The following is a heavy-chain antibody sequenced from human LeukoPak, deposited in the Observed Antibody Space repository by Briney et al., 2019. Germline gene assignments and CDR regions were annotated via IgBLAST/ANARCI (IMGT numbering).Heavy chain of an antibody. CDR3: ARHVGMDTITSTDAFDI. J-gene: IGHJ3*02. CDR1: GGSISSSSYY. Sequence: SETLSLTCTVSGGSISSSSYYWGWIRQPPGKGLEWIGSIYYSGSTNYNPSLKSRVTISVDTSKNQFSLKLSSVTAADTAVYYCARHVGMDTITSTDAFDIWGQGTMVTVSS. CDR2: IYYSGST. V-gene: IGHV4-39*01. D-gene: IGHD5-18*01.